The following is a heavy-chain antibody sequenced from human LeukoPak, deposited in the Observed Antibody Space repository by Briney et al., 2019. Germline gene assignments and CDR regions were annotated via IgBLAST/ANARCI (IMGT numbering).Heavy chain of an antibody. D-gene: IGHD3-22*01. CDR1: GFTFSSYS. CDR3: ARDQGDYYDSSGYYYDY. Sequence: GGSLRLSCAASGFTFSSYSMNWVRQAPGKGLEWVSYISSSSSTIYYADSVKGRFTISRDNAKNSLYLQMNSLRAEDTAVYYCARDQGDYYDSSGYYYDYWGQGTLVTVSS. J-gene: IGHJ4*02. V-gene: IGHV3-48*04. CDR2: ISSSSSTI.